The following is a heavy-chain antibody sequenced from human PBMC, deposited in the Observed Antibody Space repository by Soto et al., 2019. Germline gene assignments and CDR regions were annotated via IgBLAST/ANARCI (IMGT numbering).Heavy chain of an antibody. CDR2: IYYSGST. CDR1: GGSISSSSYY. CDR3: ARDPRWYSSGGLQGGWFDP. D-gene: IGHD6-19*01. J-gene: IGHJ5*02. V-gene: IGHV4-39*02. Sequence: SETLSLTCTVSGGSISSSSYYWGWIRQPPGKGLEWIGSIYYSGSTYYNPSLKSRVTISVDTSKNQFSLKLSSVTAADTAVYYCARDPRWYSSGGLQGGWFDPWGQGTLVTVSS.